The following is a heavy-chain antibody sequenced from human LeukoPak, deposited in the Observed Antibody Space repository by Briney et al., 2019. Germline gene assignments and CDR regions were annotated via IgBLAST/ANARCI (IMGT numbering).Heavy chain of an antibody. CDR1: GYTFTSYY. CDR3: AREGEVIVTDNLFY. Sequence: GASVKVSCKASGYTFTSYYMHWVRLAPGQGLEWMGIINPSGGSTTYAQMFQGRVTMTRDTPTRTVYMELSSLRSEDTAAYYCAREGEVIVTDNLFYWGQGTLSPSPQ. D-gene: IGHD2-21*01. V-gene: IGHV1-46*01. J-gene: IGHJ4*02. CDR2: INPSGGST.